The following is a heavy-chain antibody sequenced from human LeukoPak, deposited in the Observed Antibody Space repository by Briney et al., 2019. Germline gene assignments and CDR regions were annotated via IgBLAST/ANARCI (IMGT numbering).Heavy chain of an antibody. J-gene: IGHJ6*02. Sequence: GGSLRLSCAASGFTFSSYWMSWVRQAPGKGVEWGANIKQDGREKYYVDSVKGRFTISRDNTKTSMYLQMNSLRAEDTAVYYCARSSSFDYYYYGMDVWGQGTTVTVSS. CDR1: GFTFSSYW. V-gene: IGHV3-7*01. CDR2: IKQDGREK. CDR3: ARSSSFDYYYYGMDV. D-gene: IGHD6-6*01.